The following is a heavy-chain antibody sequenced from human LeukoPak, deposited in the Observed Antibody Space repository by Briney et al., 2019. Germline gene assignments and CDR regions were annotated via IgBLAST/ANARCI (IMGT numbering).Heavy chain of an antibody. CDR1: GFTVSSNY. CDR2: IYSGGST. J-gene: IGHJ3*02. Sequence: PGGSLRLSCAASGFTVSSNYMSWVRQAPGKGLEWVSVIYSGGSTYYADSVKGGFTISRDNSKNTLYLQMNSLRAEDTAVYYCARDLSIAVAGSTPAFDIWGQGTIVTVSS. D-gene: IGHD6-19*01. V-gene: IGHV3-66*01. CDR3: ARDLSIAVAGSTPAFDI.